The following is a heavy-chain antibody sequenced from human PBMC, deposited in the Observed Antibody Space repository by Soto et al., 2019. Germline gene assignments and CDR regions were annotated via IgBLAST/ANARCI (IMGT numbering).Heavy chain of an antibody. Sequence: PXXSLTLYFAASGFSFCSYSMHWVHQAPGKGLEWVSSISSSSSYIYYADSVKGRFTISRDNAKNSLYLQMNSLRAEDTAVYYCARDLIVVVPASNWFDPWGQGTLVTSPQ. J-gene: IGHJ5*02. V-gene: IGHV3-21*01. CDR3: ARDLIVVVPASNWFDP. CDR1: GFSFCSYS. CDR2: ISSSSSYI. D-gene: IGHD2-2*01.